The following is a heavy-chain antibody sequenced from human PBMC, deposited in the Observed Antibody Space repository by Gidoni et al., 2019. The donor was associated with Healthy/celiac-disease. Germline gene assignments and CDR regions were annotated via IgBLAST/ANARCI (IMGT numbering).Heavy chain of an antibody. Sequence: EVQLVESGGGLVQPGGSLRLSCAASGFTFRSYSMNWVRQAPGKGLEWVSDISSSSSTIYYADSVKGRFTISRDNAKNSLYLQMNSLRDEDTAVYYCARDGGGNYDSSGYYPYYYYYGMDVWGQGTTVTVSS. J-gene: IGHJ6*02. CDR1: GFTFRSYS. D-gene: IGHD3-22*01. V-gene: IGHV3-48*02. CDR3: ARDGGGNYDSSGYYPYYYYYGMDV. CDR2: ISSSSSTI.